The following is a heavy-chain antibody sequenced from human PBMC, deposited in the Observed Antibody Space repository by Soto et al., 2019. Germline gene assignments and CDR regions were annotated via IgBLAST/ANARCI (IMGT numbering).Heavy chain of an antibody. CDR2: IYPGDSDT. J-gene: IGHJ6*02. D-gene: IGHD2-15*01. V-gene: IGHV5-51*01. CDR1: GYSFTSYW. CDR3: PRPGSCIGGSCYSLYYYGMGV. Sequence: GESLKISCKGSGYSFTSYWIGWVRQMPGKGLEWMGIIYPGDSDTRYSPSFQGQVTISADKSISTAYLQWSSLKASDTAMYYCPRPGSCIGGSCYSLYYYGMGVCGRGTTVTASS.